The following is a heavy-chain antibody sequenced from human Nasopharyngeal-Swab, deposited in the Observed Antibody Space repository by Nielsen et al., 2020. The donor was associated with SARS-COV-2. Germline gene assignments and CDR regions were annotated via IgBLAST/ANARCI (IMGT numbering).Heavy chain of an antibody. D-gene: IGHD3-3*01. J-gene: IGHJ6*02. Sequence: WIRQSPSRGLEWLGRTYYRSKWYNDYVVSVKSRITINPDTSKNQFSLQLNSVTPEDTAVYYCARDVTIFGVVIFYGMDVWGQGTTVTVSS. V-gene: IGHV6-1*01. CDR2: TYYRSKWYN. CDR3: ARDVTIFGVVIFYGMDV.